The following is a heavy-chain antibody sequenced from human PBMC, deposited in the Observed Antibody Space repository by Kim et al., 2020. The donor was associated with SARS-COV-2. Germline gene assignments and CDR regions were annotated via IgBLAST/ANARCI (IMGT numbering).Heavy chain of an antibody. CDR3: AKDTTWGYDAFGV. J-gene: IGHJ3*01. Sequence: YADSVKGRFTISRDNSKNTLYLQMNSLRAEDTAVYYCAKDTTWGYDAFGVWGQGTMVTVSS. D-gene: IGHD2-2*01. V-gene: IGHV3-23*01.